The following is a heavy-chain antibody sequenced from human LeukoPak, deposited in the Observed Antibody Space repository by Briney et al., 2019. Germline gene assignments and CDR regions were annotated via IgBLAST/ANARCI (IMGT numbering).Heavy chain of an antibody. J-gene: IGHJ4*02. CDR1: GFTFSDYY. Sequence: GGSLRLSCAASGFTFSDYYMSWIRQAPGKGLEWVANIKQDGNEKYYVDSVKGRFTISRDNAKNSLYLQVNSLRAEDTAVYYCARALYYSDSSGYCDYWGQGTLVTVSS. V-gene: IGHV3-7*01. CDR3: ARALYYSDSSGYCDY. CDR2: IKQDGNEK. D-gene: IGHD3-22*01.